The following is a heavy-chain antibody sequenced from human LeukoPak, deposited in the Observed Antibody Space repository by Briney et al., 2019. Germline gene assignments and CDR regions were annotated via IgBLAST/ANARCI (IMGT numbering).Heavy chain of an antibody. J-gene: IGHJ4*02. D-gene: IGHD2-21*01. CDR3: AGPYISRFNY. Sequence: SETLSLTCTVSGGSISNHYWTWIRQPPGKELEWIGYIHYSGSTNYNASLKSRVTISADMSENQFSLNLSSVTAADTAVYYCAGPYISRFNYWGQGTLVTVSS. CDR1: GGSISNHY. CDR2: IHYSGST. V-gene: IGHV4-59*08.